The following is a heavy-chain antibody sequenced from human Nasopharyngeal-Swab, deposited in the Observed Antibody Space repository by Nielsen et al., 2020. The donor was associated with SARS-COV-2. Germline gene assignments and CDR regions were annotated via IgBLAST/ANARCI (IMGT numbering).Heavy chain of an antibody. CDR1: GYTFTSYD. V-gene: IGHV1-8*01. CDR3: ARHPITIFGVVIDYYYYGLDV. J-gene: IGHJ6*02. CDR2: MNPNSGNT. Sequence: ASVNVSCKASGYTFTSYDINWVRQATGQGLEWMGWMNPNSGNTGYAQKFQARVTMTRNTSISTAYMELSSLRSEDTAVYYCARHPITIFGVVIDYYYYGLDVWGQVTTVTVSS. D-gene: IGHD3-3*01.